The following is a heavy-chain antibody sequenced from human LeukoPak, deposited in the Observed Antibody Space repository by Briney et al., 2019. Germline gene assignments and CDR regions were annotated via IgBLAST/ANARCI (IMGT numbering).Heavy chain of an antibody. V-gene: IGHV3-30*04. D-gene: IGHD3-22*01. Sequence: PGGSLRLSCVASGFNFNSYPMHWVRQAPGKGLEWVGLISFDGSDKSYADSVEGRFTISRDNSKNTLYLQMNSLRAEDTALYYCAKGHYDSSGYLDYWGQGTLVTVSS. CDR2: ISFDGSDK. J-gene: IGHJ4*02. CDR1: GFNFNSYP. CDR3: AKGHYDSSGYLDY.